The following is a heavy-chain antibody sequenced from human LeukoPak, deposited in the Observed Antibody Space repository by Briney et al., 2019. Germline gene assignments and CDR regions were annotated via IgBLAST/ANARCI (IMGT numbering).Heavy chain of an antibody. J-gene: IGHJ6*03. D-gene: IGHD2-15*01. V-gene: IGHV3-21*01. Sequence: GGSLRLSCAASGFTFSSYSMNWVRQAPGKGLEWVSSISSSSSYIYYADSVKGRFTISRDNAKNSLYLQMNSLRAEDTAVYYCARDAELKGYCSGGSCYSYYYYYMDVWGKGTTVTASS. CDR1: GFTFSSYS. CDR2: ISSSSSYI. CDR3: ARDAELKGYCSGGSCYSYYYYYMDV.